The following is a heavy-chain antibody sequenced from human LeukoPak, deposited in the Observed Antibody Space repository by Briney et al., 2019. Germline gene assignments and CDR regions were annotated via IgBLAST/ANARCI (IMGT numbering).Heavy chain of an antibody. J-gene: IGHJ1*01. Sequence: PGGSLRLSCAASGFTFSKVWMSWVRQAPGKGLEWVGRIKSKTDRGTIDYAAPVKGRFTISGDDSKDTLFLQMDSLKTEDTAVYYCTTDLSELDDSGYYAKYFHHWGQGTLVSVSS. CDR2: IKSKTDRGTI. D-gene: IGHD3-22*01. CDR3: TTDLSELDDSGYYAKYFHH. V-gene: IGHV3-15*01. CDR1: GFTFSKVW.